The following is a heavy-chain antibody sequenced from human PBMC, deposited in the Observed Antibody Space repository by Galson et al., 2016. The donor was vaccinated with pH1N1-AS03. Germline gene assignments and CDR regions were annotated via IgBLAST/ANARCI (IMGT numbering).Heavy chain of an antibody. Sequence: ETLSLTCSVSGDSLDTFSWTWIRQPPGKGLEWIGFTFYGGSTHYNPSLKSRITISVDTSKILFSLQLKSVTAADTAVYYCASRSSVLYSCGSDVWGQGTTVIVSS. V-gene: IGHV4-59*01. CDR1: GDSLDTFS. CDR2: TFYGGST. D-gene: IGHD3-10*01. J-gene: IGHJ6*02. CDR3: ASRSSVLYSCGSDV.